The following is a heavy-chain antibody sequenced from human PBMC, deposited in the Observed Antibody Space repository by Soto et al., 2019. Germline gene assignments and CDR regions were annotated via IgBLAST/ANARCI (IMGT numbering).Heavy chain of an antibody. Sequence: PGGSLRLSCLVSGFTFGDYAISWVRQAPGKGLEWVSLIRSKASGETIEYAASVRGRFTISRDDSKSIAYLQMNSLETEDTAVYYCARGRTRLDYWGQGALVTVSS. D-gene: IGHD4-17*01. J-gene: IGHJ4*02. V-gene: IGHV3-49*04. CDR3: ARGRTRLDY. CDR1: GFTFGDYA. CDR2: IRSKASGETI.